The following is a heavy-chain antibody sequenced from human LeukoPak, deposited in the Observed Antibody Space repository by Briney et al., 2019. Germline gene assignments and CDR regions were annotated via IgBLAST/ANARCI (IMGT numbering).Heavy chain of an antibody. CDR2: IYYSGST. Sequence: SETLSLTCTVSVGSISSHYLSWIRQPPGKGLEWIGNIYYSGSTNYNPSPKSRVTISLDISKNQFSLKLSSVTAADTALYYCARGEGATLLWYFDYWGRGTLVTVSS. CDR3: ARGEGATLLWYFDY. CDR1: VGSISSHY. J-gene: IGHJ4*02. V-gene: IGHV4-59*11. D-gene: IGHD1-26*01.